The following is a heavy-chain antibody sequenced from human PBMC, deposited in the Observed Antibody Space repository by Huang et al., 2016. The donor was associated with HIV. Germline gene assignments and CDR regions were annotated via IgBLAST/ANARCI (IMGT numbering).Heavy chain of an antibody. J-gene: IGHJ4*02. CDR1: GYTFTDYF. CDR2: MNPNSGDT. Sequence: QVHLVQSGAEGKKPGASVRVSCKASGYTFTDYFLHWVRQAPGQGLDWMGWMNPNSGDTNYAQKFQDRVTMTRDTFINTAYMELRRLTSDDTAVYYCSTSGEFYDSSGVLDYWGQGTLVIVST. CDR3: STSGEFYDSSGVLDY. V-gene: IGHV1-2*02. D-gene: IGHD3-22*01.